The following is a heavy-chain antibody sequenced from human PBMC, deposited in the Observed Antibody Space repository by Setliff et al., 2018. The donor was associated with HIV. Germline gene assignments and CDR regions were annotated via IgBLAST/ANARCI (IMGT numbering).Heavy chain of an antibody. CDR1: GGSISSNNW. V-gene: IGHV4-4*02. CDR3: ARVSVFGSAMARGGYFDY. J-gene: IGHJ4*02. CDR2: IYHGGST. Sequence: SETLSLTCAVSGGSISSNNWWSWVRQPPGKGLEWIGEIYHGGSTNYNSSLKSRVTISVDKSKNQFSLKLSSVTAADTAVYYCARVSVFGSAMARGGYFDYWGQGTPVTVSS. D-gene: IGHD5-18*01.